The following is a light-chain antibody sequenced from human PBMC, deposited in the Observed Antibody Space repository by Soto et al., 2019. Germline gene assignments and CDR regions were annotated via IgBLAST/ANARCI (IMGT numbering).Light chain of an antibody. V-gene: IGKV3-20*01. CDR1: QSVSSNY. CDR3: QQYGSSTQ. J-gene: IGKJ1*01. CDR2: GAS. Sequence: EIVLTQSPGTLSLSPGDRATLSCRASQSVSSNYLAWYQQKPGQAPRLLIYGASSRATGIPDRFSGSGSGTEFSLTISRLEPEDFAVYYCQQYGSSTQFGQGTKVEIK.